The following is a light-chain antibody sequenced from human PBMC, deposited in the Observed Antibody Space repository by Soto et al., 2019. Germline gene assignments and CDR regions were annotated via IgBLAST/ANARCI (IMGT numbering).Light chain of an antibody. CDR3: QQLNSYPRLFT. V-gene: IGKV1-9*01. CDR1: QGISSY. Sequence: DIQLTQSPSFLSASVGDRVTITCRASQGISSYLAWYQQKPGKAPKLLIYAASTLQSGVPSRFSGSEAGTEFTLTISSLQHEDSATYYCQQLNSYPRLFTFGPGTKVDIK. CDR2: AAS. J-gene: IGKJ3*01.